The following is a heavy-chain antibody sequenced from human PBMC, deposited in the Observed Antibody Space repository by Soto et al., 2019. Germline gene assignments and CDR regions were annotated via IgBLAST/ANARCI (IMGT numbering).Heavy chain of an antibody. CDR3: ARVDYGDYNAFDI. V-gene: IGHV1-69*01. Sequence: QVQLAQSGAEVKKPGSSVKVSCKASGGTFSSYAISWVRQAPGQGLEWMGGIIPIFGTANYAQKFQGRVKIPADESASTAYMELSSRRSEDTAVYYCARVDYGDYNAFDIWGQGTMVTVSS. D-gene: IGHD4-17*01. CDR2: IIPIFGTA. J-gene: IGHJ3*02. CDR1: GGTFSSYA.